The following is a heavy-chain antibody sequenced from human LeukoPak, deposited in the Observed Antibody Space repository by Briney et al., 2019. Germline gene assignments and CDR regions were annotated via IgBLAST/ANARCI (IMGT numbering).Heavy chain of an antibody. D-gene: IGHD6-6*01. CDR3: AKETIDSSSTILGY. CDR1: GFTFSSYS. V-gene: IGHV3-21*01. J-gene: IGHJ4*02. Sequence: GGSLRLSCAASGFTFSSYSMNWVRQAPGKGLEWVSSISSSSSYIYYADSVKGRFTISRDNAKNSLYLQMNSLRAEDTAVYYCAKETIDSSSTILGYWGQGTLVTVSS. CDR2: ISSSSSYI.